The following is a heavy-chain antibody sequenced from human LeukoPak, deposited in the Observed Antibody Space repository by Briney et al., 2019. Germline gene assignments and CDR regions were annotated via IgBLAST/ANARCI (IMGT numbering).Heavy chain of an antibody. CDR1: GFTFSSYS. Sequence: GGSLRLSCAASGFTFSSYSMNWVRQAPGKWLEWVSSISTSSSYIYYADSVKGRFAISRDNAKNSLYLQMNGLRAEDTAVYYCVRGHVAVAAHDDAFDIWGQGTMVTVSS. V-gene: IGHV3-21*01. D-gene: IGHD6-19*01. CDR3: VRGHVAVAAHDDAFDI. CDR2: ISTSSSYI. J-gene: IGHJ3*02.